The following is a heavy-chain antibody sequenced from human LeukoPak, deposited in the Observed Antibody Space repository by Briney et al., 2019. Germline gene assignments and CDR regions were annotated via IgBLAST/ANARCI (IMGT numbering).Heavy chain of an antibody. CDR3: AREGWDL. Sequence: PSGTLSLTCAVSGGSISSRNWWHWVRQPPGKGLEWIGEIYHSGSTNYNPSLKSRVTISVDESKNQFSLKLNSVTAADTAVYYCAREGWDLWGRGTLVTVSS. CDR1: GGSISSRNW. D-gene: IGHD2-15*01. CDR2: IYHSGST. V-gene: IGHV4-4*02. J-gene: IGHJ2*01.